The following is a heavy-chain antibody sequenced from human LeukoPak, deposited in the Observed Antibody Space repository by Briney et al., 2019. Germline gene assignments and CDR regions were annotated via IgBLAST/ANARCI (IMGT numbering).Heavy chain of an antibody. J-gene: IGHJ4*02. CDR3: ARDRGVGYSSSYQIDY. D-gene: IGHD6-13*01. Sequence: SVKVSLKASGGTFNSYAISWVRQAPGQGLEWMGRIIPIFGTANYEQKFQGGVPITTVESTCTAYMELRSLRSEDTAVYYCARDRGVGYSSSYQIDYWGQGTLVTVSS. CDR1: GGTFNSYA. V-gene: IGHV1-69*05. CDR2: IIPIFGTA.